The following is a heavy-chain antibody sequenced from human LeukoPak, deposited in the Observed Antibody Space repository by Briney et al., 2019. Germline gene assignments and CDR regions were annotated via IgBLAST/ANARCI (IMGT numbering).Heavy chain of an antibody. CDR3: ARAAMVRGVDYFDS. CDR2: ISGSGGAT. Sequence: GGSLRLSCAASGFTFSSYSMTWVRQAPGNGLEWVSVISGSGGATYYADSVKGRFTISRDNSKNTLYLQMNSLRAEDTAVYYCARAAMVRGVDYFDSWGQGTLVTVSS. CDR1: GFTFSSYS. J-gene: IGHJ4*02. D-gene: IGHD3-10*01. V-gene: IGHV3-23*01.